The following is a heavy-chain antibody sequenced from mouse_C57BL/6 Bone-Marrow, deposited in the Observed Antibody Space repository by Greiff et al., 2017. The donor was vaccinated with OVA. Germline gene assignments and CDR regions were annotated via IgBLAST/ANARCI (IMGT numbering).Heavy chain of an antibody. Sequence: VKLMESGPGLVQPSQSLSITCTVSGFSLTSYGVHWVRQSPGKGLEWLGVIWRGGSTDYNAAFMSRLSITKDNSKSQVFFKMNSLQADDTAIYYCAKPLYGNYAMDYWGQGTSVTVSS. CDR2: IWRGGST. CDR3: AKPLYGNYAMDY. J-gene: IGHJ4*01. CDR1: GFSLTSYG. D-gene: IGHD2-1*01. V-gene: IGHV2-5*01.